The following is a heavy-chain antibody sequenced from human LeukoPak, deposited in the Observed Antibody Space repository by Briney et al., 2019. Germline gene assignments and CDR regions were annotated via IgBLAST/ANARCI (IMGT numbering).Heavy chain of an antibody. CDR3: AKDKSYSIDY. CDR1: GFTFSSYA. Sequence: GGSLRLSCAASGFTFSSYAMSWVRQAPGKGLEWVSGISLDGATTYYAGSVEGRFTISRDNSKNTLYLQMNSLRAEDTAVYHCAKDKSYSIDYWGQGTLVTVSS. J-gene: IGHJ4*02. CDR2: ISLDGATT. V-gene: IGHV3-23*01. D-gene: IGHD3-10*01.